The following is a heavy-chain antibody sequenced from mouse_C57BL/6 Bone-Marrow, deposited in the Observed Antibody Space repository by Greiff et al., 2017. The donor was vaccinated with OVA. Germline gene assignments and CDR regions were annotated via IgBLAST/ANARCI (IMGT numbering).Heavy chain of an antibody. Sequence: EVHLVESEGGLVQPGSSMKLSCTASGFTFSDYYMAWVRQVPEKGLEWVANINYDGSSTYYLDSLKSRFIISRDNAKNILYLQMSSLKSEDTATYYCAREGGGLLLDYWGQGTTLTVSS. CDR1: GFTFSDYY. J-gene: IGHJ2*01. CDR3: AREGGGLLLDY. CDR2: INYDGSST. D-gene: IGHD2-10*01. V-gene: IGHV5-16*01.